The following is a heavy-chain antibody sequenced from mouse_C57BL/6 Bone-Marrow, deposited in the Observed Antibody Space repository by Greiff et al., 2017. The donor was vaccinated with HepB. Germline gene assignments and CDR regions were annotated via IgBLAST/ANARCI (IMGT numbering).Heavy chain of an antibody. CDR2: IYPGDGDT. J-gene: IGHJ1*03. Sequence: VQLQQSGPVLVKPGASVKISCKTSGYAFSGFWMNWVKQRPGKGLEWIGRIYPGDGDTNYNGKFKGKATLTADKSSSTAYMQLSSLTSEDSAVYFCARYDGYYPWYFDVWGTGTTVTVSA. D-gene: IGHD2-3*01. CDR1: GYAFSGFW. V-gene: IGHV1-82*01. CDR3: ARYDGYYPWYFDV.